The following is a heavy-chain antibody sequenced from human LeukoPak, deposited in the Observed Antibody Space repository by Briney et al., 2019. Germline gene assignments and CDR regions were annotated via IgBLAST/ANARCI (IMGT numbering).Heavy chain of an antibody. CDR1: GGSISSYY. Sequence: SETLSLTCTVSGGSISSYYWSWIRQPPGKGLEWIGYIYHSGSTYYNPSLKSRVTISVDRSKNQFSLKLSSVTAADTAVYYCARDLGIAARLSLDAFDIWGQGTMVTVSS. D-gene: IGHD6-6*01. V-gene: IGHV4-59*12. CDR3: ARDLGIAARLSLDAFDI. CDR2: IYHSGST. J-gene: IGHJ3*02.